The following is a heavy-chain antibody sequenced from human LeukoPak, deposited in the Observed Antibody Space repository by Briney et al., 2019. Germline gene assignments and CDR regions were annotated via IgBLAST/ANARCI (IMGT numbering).Heavy chain of an antibody. V-gene: IGHV4-34*01. CDR1: GGSFSGYY. Sequence: PSETLSLTCAVYGGSFSGYYWSWIRQPPGKGLQWIGEINHSGSTNYNPSLKSRVTISVDTSKNQFSLKLSSVTAADTAVYYCATRYRSSTSCALSSDYWGQGTLVTVSS. J-gene: IGHJ4*02. D-gene: IGHD2-2*01. CDR3: ATRYRSSTSCALSSDY. CDR2: INHSGST.